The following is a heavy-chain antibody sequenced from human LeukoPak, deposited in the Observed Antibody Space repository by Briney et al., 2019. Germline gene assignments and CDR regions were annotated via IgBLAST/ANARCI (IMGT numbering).Heavy chain of an antibody. CDR1: GFTVSNKY. CDR3: AREMYCSGGSCYGDAFDI. CDR2: IYSGGST. J-gene: IGHJ3*02. Sequence: GGSLRLSCAASGFTVSNKYMSWVRQAPGRGLEWASVIYSGGSTYYADSVKGRFSISRDKSKNTLYLQMNSLRAEDTALYYCAREMYCSGGSCYGDAFDIWGHGTMVTVSS. V-gene: IGHV3-66*01. D-gene: IGHD2-15*01.